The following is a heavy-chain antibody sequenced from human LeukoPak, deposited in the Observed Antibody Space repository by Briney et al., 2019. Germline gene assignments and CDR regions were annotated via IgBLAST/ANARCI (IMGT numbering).Heavy chain of an antibody. V-gene: IGHV3-64*01. CDR3: ARVDSGSACAS. J-gene: IGHJ1*01. D-gene: IGHD6-19*01. CDR1: GFTLSSYS. Sequence: GGSLRLSCTASGFTLSSYSMHWVRQAPGKGLEFVSAISRNGRNTYYGNSVKGKFTISRDISKNTLHLQMGSLRPEDMAVYYCARVDSGSACASWGQGILVTVSS. CDR2: ISRNGRNT.